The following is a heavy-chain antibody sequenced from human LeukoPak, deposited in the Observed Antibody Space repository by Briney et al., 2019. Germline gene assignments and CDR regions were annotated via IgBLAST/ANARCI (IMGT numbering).Heavy chain of an antibody. CDR1: GYTFTSYG. Sequence: ASVKVSCKASGYTFTSYGISWVRQAPGQGLEWMGWISAYNGNTNYAQKLQGRVTTTTDTSTSTAYMELRSLRSDDTAVYYCARDFRRTKDLNSNCSGGSCYPGYGYWGQGTLVTVSS. J-gene: IGHJ4*02. CDR2: ISAYNGNT. V-gene: IGHV1-18*01. D-gene: IGHD2-15*01. CDR3: ARDFRRTKDLNSNCSGGSCYPGYGY.